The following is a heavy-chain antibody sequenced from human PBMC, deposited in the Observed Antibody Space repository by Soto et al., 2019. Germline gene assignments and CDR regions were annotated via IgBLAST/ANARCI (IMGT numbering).Heavy chain of an antibody. CDR3: ARGITIFGVVIIRENWFDP. Sequence: ASETLSLTCAVYGGSFSGYYWSWIRQPPGKGLEWIGEINHSGSTNYNPSLKSRVTISVDTSKNQFSLKLSSVTAADTAVYYCARGITIFGVVIIRENWFDPWGQGTLDTVSS. J-gene: IGHJ5*02. CDR1: GGSFSGYY. CDR2: INHSGST. D-gene: IGHD3-3*01. V-gene: IGHV4-34*01.